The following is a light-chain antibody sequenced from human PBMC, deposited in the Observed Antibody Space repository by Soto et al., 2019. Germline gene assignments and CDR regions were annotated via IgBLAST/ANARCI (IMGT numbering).Light chain of an antibody. CDR3: KQRNDGLN. Sequence: EIVLTNSPATLSFSPVDIATLSCRASQSISSHLAWYRQRPGHVVRLLIYDASHRATGIPVRFSGSGSGTDFTLTINNLEPEDFAVYFCKQRNDGLNCGGG. J-gene: IGKJ4*01. V-gene: IGKV3-11*01. CDR2: DAS. CDR1: QSISSH.